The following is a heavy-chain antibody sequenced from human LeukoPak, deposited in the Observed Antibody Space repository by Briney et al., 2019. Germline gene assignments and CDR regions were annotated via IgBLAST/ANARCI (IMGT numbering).Heavy chain of an antibody. D-gene: IGHD2-15*01. CDR1: GFTFSSYS. Sequence: KSGGSLRLSCAASGFTFSSYSMNWVRQAPGKGLEWVSSVSSTSSYIYYADSVKGRFTISRDNAKNSLYLQMNSLSAEDTAVYYCARDNTLPQGNYGLDVWGQGTTVTVSS. J-gene: IGHJ6*02. CDR3: ARDNTLPQGNYGLDV. V-gene: IGHV3-21*01. CDR2: VSSTSSYI.